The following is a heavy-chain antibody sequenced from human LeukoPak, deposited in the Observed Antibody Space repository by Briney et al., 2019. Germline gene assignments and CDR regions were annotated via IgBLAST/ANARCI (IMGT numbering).Heavy chain of an antibody. CDR2: IHDSGST. CDR3: ARESLAYCSGDCYSSPFDY. Sequence: SQTLSLTCTVSGGSISSGDYYWSWIRQHPGKGLEWIGYIHDSGSTFYNPSLKSRVTVAVDTSKNQFSLKLTSVTAADTAVYYCARESLAYCSGDCYSSPFDYWGQGTLVTVSS. CDR1: GGSISSGDYY. D-gene: IGHD2-21*02. V-gene: IGHV4-31*03. J-gene: IGHJ4*02.